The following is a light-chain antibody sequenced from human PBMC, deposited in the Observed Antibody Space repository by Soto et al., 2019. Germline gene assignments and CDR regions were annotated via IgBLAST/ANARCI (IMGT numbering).Light chain of an antibody. J-gene: IGKJ4*01. CDR3: QKDNSAPLT. CDR2: ATS. CDR1: QGIAPY. Sequence: DVQMTQSPSSLSAVVGDRVTITCRASQGIAPYLAWFHQKPGKVPKLLIYATSTLQSGVPSRVSGSGSGTDFTLTINSLQPDDVGTYYCQKDNSAPLTFGGGTKVEIK. V-gene: IGKV1-27*01.